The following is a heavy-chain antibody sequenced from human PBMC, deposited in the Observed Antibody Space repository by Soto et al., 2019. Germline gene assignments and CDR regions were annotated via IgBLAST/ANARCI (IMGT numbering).Heavy chain of an antibody. V-gene: IGHV3-30-3*01. CDR2: ISYDGSNK. J-gene: IGHJ4*02. Sequence: GSLRLSCAASGFTFSSYAMHWVRQAPGKGLEWVAVISYDGSNKYYADSVKGRFTISRDNSKNTLYLQMNSLRTDDTAVYYCARGPSSLTRFDYWGQGTLVTVSS. CDR1: GFTFSSYA. CDR3: ARGPSSLTRFDY. D-gene: IGHD2-2*01.